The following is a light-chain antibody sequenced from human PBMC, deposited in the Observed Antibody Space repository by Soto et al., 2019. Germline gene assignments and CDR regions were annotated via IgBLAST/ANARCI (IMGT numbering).Light chain of an antibody. CDR2: AAS. Sequence: IQWTHSPSSLSASVGDRVTITYRASQGISSYLAWYQQKPGKAPKLLIYAASTLQSGVPSRFSGSGSGTDFTLTISSLQPEDFATYYCQQLNSYSLTFGGGTKVDIK. CDR3: QQLNSYSLT. V-gene: IGKV1-9*01. J-gene: IGKJ4*01. CDR1: QGISSY.